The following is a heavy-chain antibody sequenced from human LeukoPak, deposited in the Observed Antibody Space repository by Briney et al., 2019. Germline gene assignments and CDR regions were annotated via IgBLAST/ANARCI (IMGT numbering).Heavy chain of an antibody. V-gene: IGHV4-39*01. CDR1: GGSISSSNYY. CDR3: ARSYCSSTSCYAVGAFDI. D-gene: IGHD2-2*01. CDR2: IYYSGST. Sequence: SETLSLTCTVSGGSISSSNYYWGWIRQPPGKGLEWIGSIYYSGSTYYNPSLKSRVTISVDTSKKQFSLRLSSVTAADTAVYYCARSYCSSTSCYAVGAFDIWGQGTLVTVSS. J-gene: IGHJ3*02.